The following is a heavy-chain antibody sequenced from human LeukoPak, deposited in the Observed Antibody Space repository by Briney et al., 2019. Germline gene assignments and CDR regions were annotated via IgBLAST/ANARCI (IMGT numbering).Heavy chain of an antibody. CDR1: GFTFSSFA. Sequence: GGSLRLSGAASGFTFSSFALSWVRQGPGKGLEWLSAISGRGRGGGTTYAASVKGRFTSSRDNSKNTLYVQMNSLRAEDTAVFYCAKVGIDGSGPFDHWGQGTLVPVSS. J-gene: IGHJ4*02. CDR2: ISGRGRGGGT. CDR3: AKVGIDGSGPFDH. D-gene: IGHD3-10*01. V-gene: IGHV3-23*01.